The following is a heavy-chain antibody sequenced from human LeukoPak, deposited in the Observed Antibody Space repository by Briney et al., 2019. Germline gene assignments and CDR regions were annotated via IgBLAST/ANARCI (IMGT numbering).Heavy chain of an antibody. D-gene: IGHD2-2*01. CDR2: ISAYNGNT. J-gene: IGHJ4*02. V-gene: IGHV1-18*01. Sequence: GASVKVSCKASGYTFTSYGISWVRQAPGQGLEWMGWISAYNGNTNYAQKFQGWVTMTRDTSISTAYMELSRLRSDDTAVYYCARGEPIISSTSPQPRDYWGQGTLVTVSS. CDR3: ARGEPIISSTSPQPRDY. CDR1: GYTFTSYG.